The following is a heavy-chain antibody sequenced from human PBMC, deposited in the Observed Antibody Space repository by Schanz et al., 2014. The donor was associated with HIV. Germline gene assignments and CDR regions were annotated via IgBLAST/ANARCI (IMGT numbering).Heavy chain of an antibody. CDR2: ISGSSIT. CDR3: ALSRPSGYGGSWYFDL. Sequence: EVQLVESGGGLVQPGGSLRLSCAASGFTFSSYAMSWVRQAPGKGLEWVSAISGSSITYSADSVKGRFTISRDNSKNTLYPQMNSLRAEATAVYYCALSRPSGYGGSWYFDLWGRGTLVAVSS. D-gene: IGHD2-15*01. V-gene: IGHV3-23*04. J-gene: IGHJ2*01. CDR1: GFTFSSYA.